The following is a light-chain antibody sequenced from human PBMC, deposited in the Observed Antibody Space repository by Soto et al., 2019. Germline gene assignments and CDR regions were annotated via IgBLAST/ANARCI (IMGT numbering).Light chain of an antibody. CDR1: QGIFDY. CDR3: QKYNSAPCT. V-gene: IGKV1-27*01. Sequence: DIQMTQSPSSLSASVGDRVTITCRASQGIFDYVAWYQQKPGKVPKLLVFGASTLQSGVPSRFSGSGSGTDFTLTIRSLQPEDVATYYCQKYNSAPCTFGPGTKVDIK. J-gene: IGKJ3*01. CDR2: GAS.